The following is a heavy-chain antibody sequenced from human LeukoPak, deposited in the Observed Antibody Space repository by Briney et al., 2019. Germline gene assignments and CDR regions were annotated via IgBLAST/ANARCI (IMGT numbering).Heavy chain of an antibody. CDR1: GGSISNIDYY. Sequence: LSLTCTVSGGSISNIDYYWGWIRQPPGKGLEWVSAISGSGGSTYYADSVKGRFTISRDNAKNSLYLQMNSLRAEDTAVYYCARKYDFWSGPDYWGQGTLVTVSS. J-gene: IGHJ4*02. CDR2: ISGSGGST. V-gene: IGHV3-11*04. D-gene: IGHD3-3*01. CDR3: ARKYDFWSGPDY.